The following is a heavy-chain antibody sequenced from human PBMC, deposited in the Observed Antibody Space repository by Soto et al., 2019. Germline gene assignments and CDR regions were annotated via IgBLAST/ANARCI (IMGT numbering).Heavy chain of an antibody. CDR3: ARDRGSGWYPAPFY. V-gene: IGHV1-3*01. Sequence: GASVKVSCKASGYTFTSYAMHWVRQAPGQRLEWMGWINAGNGNTKYSQKFQGRVTITRDTSASTAYMELSSLRSEDTAVYYCARDRGSGWYPAPFYWGQGTLVTVSS. CDR1: GYTFTSYA. CDR2: INAGNGNT. D-gene: IGHD6-19*01. J-gene: IGHJ4*02.